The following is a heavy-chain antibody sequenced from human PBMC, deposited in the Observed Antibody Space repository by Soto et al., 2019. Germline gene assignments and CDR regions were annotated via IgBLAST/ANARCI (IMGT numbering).Heavy chain of an antibody. D-gene: IGHD3-10*01. CDR1: GGSFSYDY. V-gene: IGHV4-34*01. CDR2: INRSGGS. Sequence: QVHLQQWGAGLLRPSETLSLTCAIYGGSFSYDYWSWIRQPPGKGLEWIGEINRSGGSNYNPSLRSRITVSVDTHKSQFSLKLNSVTAADTAVYYCARRISYGAYYFDSWGQGTLVTVSS. J-gene: IGHJ4*02. CDR3: ARRISYGAYYFDS.